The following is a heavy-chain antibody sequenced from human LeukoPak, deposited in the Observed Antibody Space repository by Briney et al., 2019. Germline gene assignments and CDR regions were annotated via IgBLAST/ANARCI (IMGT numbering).Heavy chain of an antibody. D-gene: IGHD3-3*01. CDR2: IYYSGST. J-gene: IGHJ5*02. CDR1: GGSISSSSYY. CDR3: ARPRRFWSGYYPDNWFDP. V-gene: IGHV4-39*01. Sequence: SETLSLTCTVSGGSISSSSYYWGWIRQPPGKGLEWIGSIYYSGSTYYNPSLKSRVTISVDTSKNQFSLKLSSVTAADTAVYYCARPRRFWSGYYPDNWFDPWGQGTLVTVSS.